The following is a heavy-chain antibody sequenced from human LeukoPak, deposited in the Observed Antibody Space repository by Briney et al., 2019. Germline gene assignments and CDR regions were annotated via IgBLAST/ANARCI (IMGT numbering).Heavy chain of an antibody. J-gene: IGHJ4*02. D-gene: IGHD6-19*01. CDR1: GISFSSNA. V-gene: IGHV3-30*04. Sequence: GGSLRLSCAASGISFSSNAMHWVRQAPGKGLEWVAVISYHGKNIQYADSVKGRFTISRDNSKNTLFLQMNSLKPEDTAVYYCARDKAGGWYATFDYWGQGTLVTVSS. CDR3: ARDKAGGWYATFDY. CDR2: ISYHGKNI.